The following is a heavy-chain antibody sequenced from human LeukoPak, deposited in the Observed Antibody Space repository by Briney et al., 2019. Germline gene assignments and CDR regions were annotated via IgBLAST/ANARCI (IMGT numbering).Heavy chain of an antibody. Sequence: PGGSLRLSCAASGFTFSSYAMHWVRQAPGKGLEWVAVISYDGSIKYYADSVKGRFTISRDNAKNSLYLQMNSLRAEDTAVYYCARESGGYSSSWYVLGWFDPWGQGTLVTVSS. D-gene: IGHD6-13*01. J-gene: IGHJ5*02. V-gene: IGHV3-30*04. CDR3: ARESGGYSSSWYVLGWFDP. CDR1: GFTFSSYA. CDR2: ISYDGSIK.